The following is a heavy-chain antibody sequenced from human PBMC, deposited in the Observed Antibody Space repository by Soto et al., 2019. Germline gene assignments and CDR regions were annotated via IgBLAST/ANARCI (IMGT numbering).Heavy chain of an antibody. Sequence: SLTCTVSGGSVSSGSYQWTWIRQPPGKGLEWIGYIHVSGSTNDNPSLKGRVTMSIDTSKHQFSLKLSSVTAADTAVYYCARDGHGMDVWGQGTKVTVSS. CDR3: ARDGHGMDV. J-gene: IGHJ6*02. V-gene: IGHV4-61*01. CDR1: GGSVSSGSYQ. CDR2: IHVSGST.